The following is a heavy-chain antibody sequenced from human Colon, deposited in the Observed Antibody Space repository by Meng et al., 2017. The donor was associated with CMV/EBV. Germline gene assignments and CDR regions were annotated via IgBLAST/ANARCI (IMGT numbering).Heavy chain of an antibody. CDR3: ARDGGYYDSSGYYAEPHFDY. V-gene: IGHV4-31*03. CDR2: IYYSGST. D-gene: IGHD3-22*01. CDR1: GGSISSGGYY. Sequence: LRLSCTVSGGSISSGGYYWSWIRQHPGKGLEWIGYIYYSGSTYYNPSLKSRVTISVDTSKNQFSLKLSSVTAADTAVYYCARDGGYYDSSGYYAEPHFDYRGQGTLVTVSS. J-gene: IGHJ4*02.